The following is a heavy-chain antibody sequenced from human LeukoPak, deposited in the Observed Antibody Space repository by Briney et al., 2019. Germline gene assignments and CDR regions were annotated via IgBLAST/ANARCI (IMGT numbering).Heavy chain of an antibody. CDR1: GYSISSGYY. J-gene: IGHJ4*02. D-gene: IGHD3-3*01. CDR3: ASSFLEWLAPFDY. CDR2: TYHSGST. Sequence: KPSETLSLTCAVSGYSISSGYYWGWIRQPPGKGLEWIGSTYHSGSTYYNPSLKSRVTISVDTSKNQFSLKLSSVTAADTAVYYCASSFLEWLAPFDYWGQGTLVTVSS. V-gene: IGHV4-38-2*01.